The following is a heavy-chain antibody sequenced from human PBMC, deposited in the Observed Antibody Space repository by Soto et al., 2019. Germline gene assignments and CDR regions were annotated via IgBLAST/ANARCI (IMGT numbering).Heavy chain of an antibody. J-gene: IGHJ4*02. V-gene: IGHV3-53*05. Sequence: GGSLRLSCTASGFIVSDTYMNWVRQAPGKGLKWVSVISNRGDTHYADSVKGRFTISRDNAKNSLYLQMNSLRAEDTALYYCAKVGYCSSTSCYIGPFDYWGQGTLVTVSS. D-gene: IGHD2-2*02. CDR2: ISNRGDT. CDR1: GFIVSDTY. CDR3: AKVGYCSSTSCYIGPFDY.